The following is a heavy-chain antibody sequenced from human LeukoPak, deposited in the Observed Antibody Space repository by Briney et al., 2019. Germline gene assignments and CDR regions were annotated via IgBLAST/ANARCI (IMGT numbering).Heavy chain of an antibody. V-gene: IGHV3-23*01. CDR3: AKGRNYYDSSGYYSFDY. CDR1: GFTFSSYA. J-gene: IGHJ4*02. Sequence: GGPLRLSCAASGFTFSSYAMSWVRQAPGKGLEWVSAISGSGGSTYYADSVKGRFTISRDNSKNTLYLQMNSLRAEDTAVYYCAKGRNYYDSSGYYSFDYWGQGTLVTVSS. CDR2: ISGSGGST. D-gene: IGHD3-22*01.